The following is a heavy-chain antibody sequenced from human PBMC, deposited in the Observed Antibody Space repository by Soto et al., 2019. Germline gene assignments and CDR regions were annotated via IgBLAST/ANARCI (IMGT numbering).Heavy chain of an antibody. J-gene: IGHJ4*02. CDR2: ISWNSGSI. CDR3: AKDQYGSGSWSPLDY. CDR1: GFTFDDYA. Sequence: GGSLRLSCAASGFTFDDYAMHWVRPAPGKGLEWVSGISWNSGSIGYADSVKGRFTISRDNAKNSLYLQMNSLRAEDTALYYCAKDQYGSGSWSPLDYWGQGTLVTVSS. D-gene: IGHD3-10*01. V-gene: IGHV3-9*01.